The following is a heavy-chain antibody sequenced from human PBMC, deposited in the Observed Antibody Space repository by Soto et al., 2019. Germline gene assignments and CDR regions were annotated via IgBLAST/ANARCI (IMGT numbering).Heavy chain of an antibody. CDR3: VRRGGDSGPRVPPDY. CDR1: GFTFSSYA. CDR2: ISGSGGST. D-gene: IGHD1-26*01. Sequence: GGSLRLSCAASGFTFSSYAMSWVRQAPGKGLEWVSAISGSGGSTYYADSVKGRSTISRDNSKNTLYLQMNSLRAEDTAVYYCVRRGGDSGPRVPPDYWGQGTLVTVSS. J-gene: IGHJ4*02. V-gene: IGHV3-23*01.